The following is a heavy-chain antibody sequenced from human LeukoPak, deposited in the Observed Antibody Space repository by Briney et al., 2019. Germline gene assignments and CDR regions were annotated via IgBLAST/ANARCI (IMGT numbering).Heavy chain of an antibody. V-gene: IGHV3-23*01. Sequence: GGSLRPSCAASGFTFSSYAMSWVRQAPGKGLEWVSAISGSGGSTYYADSVKGRFTISRDNSKYTLYLQMNSLRAEDTALYYCARGLYYYDSSYFDYWGQGTLVTVSS. CDR3: ARGLYYYDSSYFDY. CDR1: GFTFSSYA. J-gene: IGHJ4*02. D-gene: IGHD3-22*01. CDR2: ISGSGGST.